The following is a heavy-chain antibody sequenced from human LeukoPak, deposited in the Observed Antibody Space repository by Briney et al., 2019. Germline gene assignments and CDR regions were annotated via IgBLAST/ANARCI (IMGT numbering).Heavy chain of an antibody. J-gene: IGHJ5*02. CDR1: GFTFTNYW. D-gene: IGHD6-6*01. Sequence: PGGSLRLSCAASGFTFTNYWMIWVRGAPGKGGVWVANINEDGSKKYYVGSVEGRFTISRDNAKNSVFLQMNSLRAEDTAMYYCASSSYSSSSSWGQGTLVTVSS. V-gene: IGHV3-7*01. CDR3: ASSSYSSSSS. CDR2: INEDGSKK.